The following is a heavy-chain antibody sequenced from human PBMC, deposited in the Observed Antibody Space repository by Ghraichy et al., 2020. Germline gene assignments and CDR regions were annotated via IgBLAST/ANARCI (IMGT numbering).Heavy chain of an antibody. Sequence: SETLSLTCAVYGGSFSGYYWSWIRQPPGKGLEWIGEINHSGSTNYNPSLKSRVTISVDTSKNQFSLKLSSVTAADTAVYYCAREYDSSGYRYYYYYYGMDVWGQGTTVTVSS. CDR1: GGSFSGYY. D-gene: IGHD3-22*01. CDR3: AREYDSSGYRYYYYYYGMDV. J-gene: IGHJ6*02. CDR2: INHSGST. V-gene: IGHV4-34*01.